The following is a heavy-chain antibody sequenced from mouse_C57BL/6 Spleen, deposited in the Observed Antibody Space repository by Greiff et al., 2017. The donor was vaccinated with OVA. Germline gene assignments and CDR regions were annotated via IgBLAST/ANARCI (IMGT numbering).Heavy chain of an antibody. CDR1: GYTFTSYW. D-gene: IGHD2-5*01. CDR2: IDPNSGGT. Sequence: SGAELVKPGASVKLSCKASGYTFTSYWMHWVKQRPGRGLEWIGRIDPNSGGTKYNEKFKSKATLTVDKPSSTAYMQLSSMTSEDTAVYDCVRYSNYAYYFDYWGKGTTLTVSS. J-gene: IGHJ2*01. CDR3: VRYSNYAYYFDY. V-gene: IGHV1-72*01.